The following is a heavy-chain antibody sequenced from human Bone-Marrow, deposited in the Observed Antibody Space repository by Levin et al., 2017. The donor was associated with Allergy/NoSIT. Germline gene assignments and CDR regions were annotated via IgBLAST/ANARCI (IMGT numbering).Heavy chain of an antibody. D-gene: IGHD5-12*01. V-gene: IGHV3-11*06. CDR2: ISSSSSYT. CDR3: ARDLRGYSGYAGDSFDY. Sequence: GESLKISCAASGFTFSDYYMSWIRQAPGKGLEWVSYISSSSSYTNYADSVKGRFTISRDNAKNSLYLQMNSLRAEDTAVYYCARDLRGYSGYAGDSFDYWGQGTLVTVSS. CDR1: GFTFSDYY. J-gene: IGHJ4*02.